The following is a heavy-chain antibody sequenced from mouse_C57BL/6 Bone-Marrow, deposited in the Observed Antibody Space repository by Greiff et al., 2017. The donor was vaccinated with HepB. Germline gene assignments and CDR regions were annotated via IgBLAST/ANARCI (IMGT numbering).Heavy chain of an antibody. Sequence: VQLQQPGAELVKPGASVKLSCKASGYTFTSYWMHWVKQRPGRGLEWIGRIDPNSGGTKYNEKFKSKATLTVEKSSSTVYLELSRLTSDDSAVYYCARIYYYGRPLDYWGQGTTLTVSS. CDR3: ARIYYYGRPLDY. V-gene: IGHV1-62-3*01. CDR1: GYTFTSYW. CDR2: IDPNSGGT. D-gene: IGHD1-1*01. J-gene: IGHJ2*01.